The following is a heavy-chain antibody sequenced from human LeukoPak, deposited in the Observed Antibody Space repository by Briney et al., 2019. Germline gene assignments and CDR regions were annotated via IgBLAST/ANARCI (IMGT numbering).Heavy chain of an antibody. V-gene: IGHV5-51*01. CDR1: GYSFTSYW. D-gene: IGHD1-26*01. CDR3: ARDPTYYLRYGYFDS. CDR2: IYPGDSDT. J-gene: IGHJ4*02. Sequence: GESLKISCKGSGYSFTSYWIGWVRQMPGKGLEWMGIIYPGDSDTRYSPSFQGQVTISADKSINTVYLQWSSLKASDSAMYYCARDPTYYLRYGYFDSWGQGTLVTVSS.